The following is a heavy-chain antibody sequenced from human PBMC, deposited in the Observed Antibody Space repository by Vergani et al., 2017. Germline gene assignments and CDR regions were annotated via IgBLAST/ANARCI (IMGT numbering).Heavy chain of an antibody. CDR2: IKSDGSIT. D-gene: IGHD3-9*01. J-gene: IGHJ5*01. CDR3: ARARCIETCYMSNWLDS. V-gene: IGHV3-74*03. CDR1: GFSFNSYW. Sequence: DVHLAESGGGFFQPGGSLRLSCSASGFSFNSYWMHWVRQVPGKGLLWVSRIKSDGSITAYADSVKGRFTISRDNAQNTLYLQMNSLRVEDTGVYYCARARCIETCYMSNWLDSWGQGNPGHRLL.